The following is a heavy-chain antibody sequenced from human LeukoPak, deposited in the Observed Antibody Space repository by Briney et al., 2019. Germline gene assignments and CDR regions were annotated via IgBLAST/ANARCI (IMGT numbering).Heavy chain of an antibody. J-gene: IGHJ4*02. Sequence: ASVKVSCKVSGYTLTELSMHWVRQAPGKGLEWMGGFDPEDGETIYAQKFQGRVTMTEDTSTDTAYMELSSLRSEDTAVYYRATFAGTIFGVVIPPFDYWGQGTLVTVSS. D-gene: IGHD3-3*01. CDR1: GYTLTELS. CDR2: FDPEDGET. V-gene: IGHV1-24*01. CDR3: ATFAGTIFGVVIPPFDY.